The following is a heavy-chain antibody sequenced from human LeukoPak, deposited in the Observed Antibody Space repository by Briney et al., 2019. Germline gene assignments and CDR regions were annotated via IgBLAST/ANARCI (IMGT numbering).Heavy chain of an antibody. Sequence: PSETLSLTCTVSGGSISSNTYYWGWIRQPPGKGLGWIGSLYYSGTTYYDPSLKSRVTISVDTSKNQFSLKLSSVTAADTAVYYCARDTVGATFPGAFDIWGQGTMVTVSS. CDR1: GGSISSNTYY. V-gene: IGHV4-39*07. CDR2: LYYSGTT. CDR3: ARDTVGATFPGAFDI. J-gene: IGHJ3*02. D-gene: IGHD1-26*01.